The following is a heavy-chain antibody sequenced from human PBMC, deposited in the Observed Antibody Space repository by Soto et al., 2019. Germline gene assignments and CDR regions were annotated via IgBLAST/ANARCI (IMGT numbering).Heavy chain of an antibody. J-gene: IGHJ6*03. CDR1: GFTFSSYA. CDR3: AKSSTWAHYYYMDV. D-gene: IGHD2-2*01. V-gene: IGHV3-23*01. Sequence: EVQLLESGGGLVQPGGSLRLSCAASGFTFSSYAMSWVRQAPGKGLKWVSVISGSGDSTNYADSVKDRFTISRDNSKNSLYLQMNSLRVEDTAVYYCAKSSTWAHYYYMDVWGKGTTVTVSS. CDR2: ISGSGDST.